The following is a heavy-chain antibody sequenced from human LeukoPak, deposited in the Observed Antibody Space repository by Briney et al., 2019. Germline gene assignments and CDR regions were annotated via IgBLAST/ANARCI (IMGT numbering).Heavy chain of an antibody. D-gene: IGHD3-9*01. CDR3: AKETPHYDILTVPDYYYYMDV. V-gene: IGHV3-23*01. J-gene: IGHJ6*03. Sequence: GGSLRLSCAASGFTFSSYAMSWVRQAPGKGLEWVSAISGSGGSTYYADSVKGRFTISRDNSKNTLYLQMNSLRAEDTAVYYCAKETPHYDILTVPDYYYYMDVWGKGTTVTVSS. CDR2: ISGSGGST. CDR1: GFTFSSYA.